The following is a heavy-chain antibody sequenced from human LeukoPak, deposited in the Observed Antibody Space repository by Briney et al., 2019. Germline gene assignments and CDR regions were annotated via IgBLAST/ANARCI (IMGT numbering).Heavy chain of an antibody. CDR3: ARGLRGYSYGWVKWWDY. CDR2: IYYSGST. Sequence: SETLSLTCTVSGGSISSSSYYWGWIRQPPGKGLEWIGTIYYSGSTYYNPSLKSRVTISVDTSKNQFSLKLSSVTAADTAVYYCARGLRGYSYGWVKWWDYWGQGTLVTVSS. CDR1: GGSISSSSYY. D-gene: IGHD5-18*01. V-gene: IGHV4-39*01. J-gene: IGHJ4*02.